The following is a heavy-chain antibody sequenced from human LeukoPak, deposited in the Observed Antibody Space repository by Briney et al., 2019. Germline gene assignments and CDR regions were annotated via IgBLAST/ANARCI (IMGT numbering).Heavy chain of an antibody. J-gene: IGHJ4*02. Sequence: SETLSLTCTVSGGSISSYYWSRLRQPPGKGLEWIGYIYYSGSTNYNPSLKSRVTISVDTSKNQFSLKLSSVTAADTALYYCARDNHAKTTVDYWGQGTLVTVSS. V-gene: IGHV4-59*12. CDR1: GGSISSYY. CDR3: ARDNHAKTTVDY. D-gene: IGHD4-17*01. CDR2: IYYSGST.